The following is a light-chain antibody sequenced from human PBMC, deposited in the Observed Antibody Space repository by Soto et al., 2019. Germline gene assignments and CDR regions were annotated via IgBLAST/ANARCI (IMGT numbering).Light chain of an antibody. CDR2: GNN. CDR1: SSNIGADYD. CDR3: QSYDSSLSGSV. V-gene: IGLV1-40*01. J-gene: IGLJ1*01. Sequence: QSVLTQPPSVSGAPGQRVTISCTGSSSNIGADYDVHWYQQIPGTAPKFLIYGNNNRPSGVPDRSSGSKSGTSASLAITVLQAEDEADYYCQSYDSSLSGSVFGTGTKVTVL.